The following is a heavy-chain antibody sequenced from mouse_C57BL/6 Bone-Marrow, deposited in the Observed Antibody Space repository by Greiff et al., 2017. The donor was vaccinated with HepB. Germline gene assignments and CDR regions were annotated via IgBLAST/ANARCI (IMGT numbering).Heavy chain of an antibody. Sequence: QVQLQQPGAELVKPGASVKLSCKASGYTFTSYGMHWVKQWPGQGLEWIGMIHPNSGSTNYNEKFKSKATLTVDKSSSTAYMKLSSLTSEDSAVYYCARWGSSRVTTRAKGGWGQGTSVTVS. CDR3: ARWGSSRVTTRAKGG. J-gene: IGHJ4*01. V-gene: IGHV1-64*01. CDR1: GYTFTSYG. CDR2: IHPNSGST. D-gene: IGHD2-2*01.